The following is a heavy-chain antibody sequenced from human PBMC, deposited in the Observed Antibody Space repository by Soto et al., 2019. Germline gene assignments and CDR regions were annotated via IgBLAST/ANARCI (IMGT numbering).Heavy chain of an antibody. V-gene: IGHV4-59*12. CDR1: GGSLSSYY. CDR2: INYSGST. D-gene: IGHD2-8*02. Sequence: LEILSLTCVVSGGSLSSYYWSWIRQPPGKGLEWIGEINYSGSTNYNPSLKSRVTISVDTSKNQFSLKLTSVTAADTAVYYCARDKITGLFDYWGQGTLVTVSS. J-gene: IGHJ4*02. CDR3: ARDKITGLFDY.